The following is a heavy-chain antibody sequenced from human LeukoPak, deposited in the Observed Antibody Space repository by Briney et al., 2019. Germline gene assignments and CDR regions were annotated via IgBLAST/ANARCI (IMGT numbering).Heavy chain of an antibody. CDR3: ARPPSHSSGGYYFDY. V-gene: IGHV4-39*01. D-gene: IGHD6-19*01. CDR2: IYYSGST. CDR1: GGSISSSSYY. Sequence: PSETLSLTCTVSGGSISSSSYYWGWIRQPPGKGLEWIGSIYYSGSTYYNPSLKSRVTISVDTSKNQFSLKLSSVTAADTAVYYCARPPSHSSGGYYFDYWGQGTLATVSS. J-gene: IGHJ4*02.